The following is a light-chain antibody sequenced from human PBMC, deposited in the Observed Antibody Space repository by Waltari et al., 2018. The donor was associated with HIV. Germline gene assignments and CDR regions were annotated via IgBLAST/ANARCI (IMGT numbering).Light chain of an antibody. CDR2: EVS. CDR1: SSDVGSYYY. V-gene: IGLV2-14*01. Sequence: QSALTQPASVSASPGQSITISCTGTSSDVGSYYYVSWYQYHPGKAPKLMISEVSSRPSWVSNRFSGSKSGNTASLTISGLQAEDEADYYCCSYTSSGTLVFGGGTKLTVL. J-gene: IGLJ2*01. CDR3: CSYTSSGTLV.